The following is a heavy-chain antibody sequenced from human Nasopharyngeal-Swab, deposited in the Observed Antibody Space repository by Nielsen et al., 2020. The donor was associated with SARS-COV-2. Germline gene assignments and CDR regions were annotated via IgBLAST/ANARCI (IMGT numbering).Heavy chain of an antibody. J-gene: IGHJ4*02. CDR1: GGSFSGYY. CDR3: AGPCSGWSY. D-gene: IGHD6-19*01. CDR2: INHSGST. V-gene: IGHV4-34*01. Sequence: GSLRLSCAVYGGSFSGYYWSWIRQPPGKGLEWIGEINHSGSTNYNPSLKSRVTISVDTSKNQFSLKLSSVTAADTAVYYCAGPCSGWSYWGQGTLVTVSS.